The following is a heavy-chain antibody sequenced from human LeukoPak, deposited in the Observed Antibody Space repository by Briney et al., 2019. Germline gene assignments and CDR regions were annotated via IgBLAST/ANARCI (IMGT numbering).Heavy chain of an antibody. V-gene: IGHV1-24*01. D-gene: IGHD2-2*01. CDR2: FDPEDGET. CDR3: ATVRHCSSTSCDMGAFDI. Sequence: GASVKVSCKVSGYTLTELSMHWVRQAPGKGLEWMGGFDPEDGETIYAQKFQGRVTMTEDTSTDTAYMELSSLRSEDTAVYYCATVRHCSSTSCDMGAFDIWGQGTMVTVSS. J-gene: IGHJ3*02. CDR1: GYTLTELS.